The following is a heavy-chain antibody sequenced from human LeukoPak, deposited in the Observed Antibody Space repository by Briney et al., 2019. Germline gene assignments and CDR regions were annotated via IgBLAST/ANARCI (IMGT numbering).Heavy chain of an antibody. J-gene: IGHJ3*02. D-gene: IGHD6-6*01. CDR1: GFTFSNYA. CDR2: ISSSGDYK. CDR3: ARGSSHWFDAFDI. V-gene: IGHV3-21*01. Sequence: GGSLRLSCAASGFTFSNYAMRWVRQAPGKGLEWVSFISSSGDYKYYADSLRGRFTIFRDNAKNSLYLQMSNLRAEDTALYYCARGSSHWFDAFDIWGQGTMVTVFS.